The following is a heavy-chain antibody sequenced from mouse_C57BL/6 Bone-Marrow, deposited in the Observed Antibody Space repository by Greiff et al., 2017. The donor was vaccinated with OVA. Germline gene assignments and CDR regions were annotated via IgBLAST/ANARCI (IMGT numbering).Heavy chain of an antibody. J-gene: IGHJ4*01. CDR1: GFTFSSYA. D-gene: IGHD1-1*01. CDR3: ALYGPDYYAMDY. V-gene: IGHV5-4*01. CDR2: ISDGGSYT. Sequence: EVQLVESGGGLVKPGGSLKLSCAASGFTFSSYAMSWVRQTPEKRLEWVATISDGGSYTYYPDNVKGRFTISRDNAKNNLYLQMSHLKSEDTAMYYCALYGPDYYAMDYWGQGTSVTVSS.